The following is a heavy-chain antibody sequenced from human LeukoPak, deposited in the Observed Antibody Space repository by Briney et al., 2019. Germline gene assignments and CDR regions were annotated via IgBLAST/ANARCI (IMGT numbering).Heavy chain of an antibody. Sequence: SETLSLTCIVSGGSMSSSNYYWGWIRQPPGRGLEWIGSIHYSGSTYYNPSLKSRVTISVDTSKNQFSLKLSSVTAADTAVYYCARHVTSDCSGGSCYSGSWFDPWGQGTLVTVSS. J-gene: IGHJ5*02. D-gene: IGHD2-15*01. CDR1: GGSMSSSNYY. CDR2: IHYSGST. CDR3: ARHVTSDCSGGSCYSGSWFDP. V-gene: IGHV4-39*01.